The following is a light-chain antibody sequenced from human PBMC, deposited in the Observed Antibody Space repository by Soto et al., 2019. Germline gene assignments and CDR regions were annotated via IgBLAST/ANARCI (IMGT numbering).Light chain of an antibody. CDR3: QQRSDWPST. CDR2: DAS. V-gene: IGKV3-11*01. CDR1: QTVSSY. J-gene: IGKJ4*01. Sequence: EIVLTQSPATLSLSPGDRATLSCRASQTVSSYLAWYQQKPGQAPRLLIYDASSRATGIPARFSGSGSGTDFTLTITSLEPEDSAVYYCQQRSDWPSTFGGGTKVEIK.